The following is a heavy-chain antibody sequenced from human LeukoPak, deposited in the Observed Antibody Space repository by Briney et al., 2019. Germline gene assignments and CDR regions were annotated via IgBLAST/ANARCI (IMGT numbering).Heavy chain of an antibody. CDR1: GFTFSSYA. CDR2: ISGSGGST. CDR3: ARGLGVARVYYFGY. Sequence: PGGSLRLSCAASGFTFSSYAMSWVRQAPGKGLEWVSAISGSGGSTYYADSVKGRFTISRDNSKNSLYLQMNSLRAEDTAVYYCARGLGVARVYYFGYWGQGTLVTVSS. D-gene: IGHD3-3*01. J-gene: IGHJ4*02. V-gene: IGHV3-23*01.